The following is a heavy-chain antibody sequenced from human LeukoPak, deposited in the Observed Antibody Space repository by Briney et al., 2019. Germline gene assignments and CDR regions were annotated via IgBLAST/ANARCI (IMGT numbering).Heavy chain of an antibody. J-gene: IGHJ4*02. V-gene: IGHV1-18*04. D-gene: IGHD5-24*01. CDR2: ISAYNGNT. CDR1: GFTFTTYY. CDR3: ARSPFPWLPLYCDY. Sequence: ASVKVSCKASGFTFTTYYIHWVRQAPGQGLEWMGWISAYNGNTNYAQKLQGRVTMTTDTSTSTAYMELRSLRSDDTAVYYCARSPFPWLPLYCDYWGQGTLVTVSS.